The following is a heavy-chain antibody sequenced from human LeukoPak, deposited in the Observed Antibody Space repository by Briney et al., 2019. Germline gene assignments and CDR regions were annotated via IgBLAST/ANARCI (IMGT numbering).Heavy chain of an antibody. D-gene: IGHD3-22*01. J-gene: IGHJ3*02. CDR1: GFTVSSNY. Sequence: GGSLRLSCAASGFTVSSNYVSWVRQAPGKGLEWVSVIYSGGSTYYADSVKGRFTISRDNSKNTLYLQMNSLRAEDTAVYYCARAKRRRSGYYDAFDIWGQGTMVTVSS. V-gene: IGHV3-66*01. CDR3: ARAKRRRSGYYDAFDI. CDR2: IYSGGST.